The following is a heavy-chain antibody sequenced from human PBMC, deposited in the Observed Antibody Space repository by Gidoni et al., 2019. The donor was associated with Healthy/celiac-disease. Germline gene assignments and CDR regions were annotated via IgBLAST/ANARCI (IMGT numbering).Heavy chain of an antibody. CDR2: IDPSDSYT. V-gene: IGHV5-10-1*03. Sequence: EVQLVQSGAEVKKPGESLRISCKGSGYSFTSSWIRWVRQRPGKGLEWMGRIDPSDSYTNYSPSFQGHVTSSADKSISTAYLQWSSLKASDTAMYYCARHKGGATVTTSVYNWFDPWGQGTLVTVSS. J-gene: IGHJ5*02. CDR3: ARHKGGATVTTSVYNWFDP. D-gene: IGHD4-17*01. CDR1: GYSFTSSW.